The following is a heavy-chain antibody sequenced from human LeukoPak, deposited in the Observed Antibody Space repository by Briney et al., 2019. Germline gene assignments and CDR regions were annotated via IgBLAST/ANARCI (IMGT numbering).Heavy chain of an antibody. J-gene: IGHJ4*02. D-gene: IGHD3-3*01. V-gene: IGHV5-51*01. CDR1: GYSFTSYW. CDR3: ARSAYYDFWSGYLFDY. CDR2: IYPGDSDT. Sequence: GESLKISCKGSGYSFTSYWIGWVRQMPGKGLEWMGIIYPGDSDTRYSPSFQGRVTISADKSISTAYLQWSSLKASDTAMYYCARSAYYDFWSGYLFDYWGQGTLVTVSS.